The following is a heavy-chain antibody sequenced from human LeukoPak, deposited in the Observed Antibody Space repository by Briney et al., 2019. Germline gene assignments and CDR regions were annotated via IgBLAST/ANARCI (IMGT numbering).Heavy chain of an antibody. CDR1: GGSISSYY. J-gene: IGHJ5*02. Sequence: SETLSLTCSVSGGSISSYYWSWVRQPPGKGLEWIGYIYYSGSTNYNPSLRSRVTMSVDTSKNQFSLKLSSVTAADTAVYYCASLGPFVYSRSWYNWFDPWGQGTPVTVSS. V-gene: IGHV4-59*08. CDR2: IYYSGST. CDR3: ASLGPFVYSRSWYNWFDP. D-gene: IGHD6-13*01.